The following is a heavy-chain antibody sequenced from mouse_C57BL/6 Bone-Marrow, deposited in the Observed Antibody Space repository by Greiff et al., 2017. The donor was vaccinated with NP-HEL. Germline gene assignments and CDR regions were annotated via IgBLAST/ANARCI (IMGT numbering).Heavy chain of an antibody. CDR1: GYTFTDYE. J-gene: IGHJ1*03. CDR2: IDPETGGT. V-gene: IGHV1-15*01. Sequence: QVQLQQSGAELVRPGASVTLSCKASGYTFTDYEMHWVKQTPVHGLEWIGAIDPETGGTAYNQKFKGKAILTADKSSSTAYMELRSPTSEDSAVYYCTRIYDGYYGYFDVWGTGTTVTVSS. CDR3: TRIYDGYYGYFDV. D-gene: IGHD2-3*01.